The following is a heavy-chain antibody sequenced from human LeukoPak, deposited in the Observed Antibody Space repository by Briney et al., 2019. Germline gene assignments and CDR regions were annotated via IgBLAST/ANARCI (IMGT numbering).Heavy chain of an antibody. J-gene: IGHJ4*02. CDR3: ARRTTYVGWLPSESPSCFDY. CDR1: GGSFSGYY. CDR2: IYHSGRT. Sequence: PSETLSLTCAVYGGSFSGYYWGWIRQPPGKGLEWIGSIYHSGRTYYNPSLKSRVTISLDTSKNQFSLKLTSVTAADTAVFYCARRTTYVGWLPSESPSCFDYWGQGTLVTVSS. V-gene: IGHV4-38-2*01. D-gene: IGHD5-12*01.